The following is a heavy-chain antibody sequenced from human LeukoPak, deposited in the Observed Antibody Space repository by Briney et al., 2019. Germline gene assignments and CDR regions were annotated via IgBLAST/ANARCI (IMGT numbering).Heavy chain of an antibody. J-gene: IGHJ1*01. V-gene: IGHV4-59*12. CDR1: GGSISSYY. Sequence: SETLSLTCTVSGGSISSYYWSWIRQPPGKGLEWIGSIYYSGSTYYNPSLKSRVTISVDTSKNQFSLKLSSVTAADTAVYYCARDSKAAAGVAEYFQHWGQGTLVTVSS. D-gene: IGHD6-13*01. CDR2: IYYSGST. CDR3: ARDSKAAAGVAEYFQH.